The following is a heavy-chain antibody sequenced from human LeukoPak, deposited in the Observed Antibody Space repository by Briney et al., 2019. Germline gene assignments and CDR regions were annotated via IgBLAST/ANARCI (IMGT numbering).Heavy chain of an antibody. CDR3: ARDHGYSYGYSPPEDGFDY. Sequence: SGGSLRLSCAASGFTFSNYVMSWVRQAPGKGLEWVSYISSSSSTIYYADSVKGRFTISRDNAKNSLYLQMNSLRDEDTAVYYCARDHGYSYGYSPPEDGFDYWGQGTLVTVSS. V-gene: IGHV3-48*02. J-gene: IGHJ4*02. CDR2: ISSSSSTI. D-gene: IGHD5-18*01. CDR1: GFTFSNYV.